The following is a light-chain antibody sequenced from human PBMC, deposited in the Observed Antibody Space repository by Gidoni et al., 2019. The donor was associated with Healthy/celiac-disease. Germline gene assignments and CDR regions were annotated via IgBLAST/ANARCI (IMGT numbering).Light chain of an antibody. CDR3: QQANSFHRT. J-gene: IGKJ1*01. V-gene: IGKV1-12*01. CDR1: QGIRSW. Sequence: IPLTQSPSSVSASVGDRVNLTCRASQGIRSWLAWYQQKPGKAPKLLNYAASSLQSGVPSRFSGSGSGTEVTLTISSRQPEDFATYYCQQANSFHRTFXXXTKVEIK. CDR2: AAS.